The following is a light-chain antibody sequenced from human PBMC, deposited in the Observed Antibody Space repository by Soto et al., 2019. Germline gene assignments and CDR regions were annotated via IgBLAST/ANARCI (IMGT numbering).Light chain of an antibody. V-gene: IGLV2-11*01. J-gene: IGLJ1*01. CDR3: CSYADSSV. CDR2: DVS. CDR1: SSDVGGYDF. Sequence: LTQPRAVSGSPGQSVTISCTGTSSDVGGYDFVSWYQQHPGKAPKLIIYDVSKRPSGVPGRFSGSKSGDTASLTISGLQAEDEADYYCCSYADSSVFGTGTTVTVL.